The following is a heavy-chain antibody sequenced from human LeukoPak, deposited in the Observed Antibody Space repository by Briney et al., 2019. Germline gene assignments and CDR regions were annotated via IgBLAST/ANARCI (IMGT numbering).Heavy chain of an antibody. Sequence: PGVSLRLSCAASGFTFSSYAMSWVRQAPGKGLEWVSAISGSGGDTYYADSVKGRFTISRDNSKNTLYLQMDSLRAEDTAVYYCARAGYCSGGSCYGSDYWGQGALVSVSS. J-gene: IGHJ4*02. V-gene: IGHV3-23*01. D-gene: IGHD2-15*01. CDR3: ARAGYCSGGSCYGSDY. CDR2: ISGSGGDT. CDR1: GFTFSSYA.